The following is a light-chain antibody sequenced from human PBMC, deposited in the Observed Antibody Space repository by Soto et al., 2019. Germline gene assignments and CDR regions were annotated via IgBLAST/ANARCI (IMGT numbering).Light chain of an antibody. V-gene: IGKV1-5*01. Sequence: DIQMTQSPSTLSSSLGDRVAITCRASQSITNRLAWYQLKPGKAPKVLIYDALNLESGVPSRFSGSGYGTEGTITIRSLQPDDGATYYCQHYNSYSEAFGQGTKVDIK. CDR3: QHYNSYSEA. CDR1: QSITNR. CDR2: DAL. J-gene: IGKJ1*01.